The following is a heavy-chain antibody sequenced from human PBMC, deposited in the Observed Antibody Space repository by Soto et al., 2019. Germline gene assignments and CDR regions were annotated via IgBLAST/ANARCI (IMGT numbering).Heavy chain of an antibody. Sequence: SETLSLTCAVYGGSFSGYYCSWIRQPPGKGLKWIGEINHSGSTNYNPSLKSRVTISVDTSKNQFSLKLSSVTAADTAVYYCARGTRFYYDSSGYSYWGQGTLVTVSS. V-gene: IGHV4-34*01. CDR1: GGSFSGYY. J-gene: IGHJ4*02. CDR2: INHSGST. CDR3: ARGTRFYYDSSGYSY. D-gene: IGHD3-22*01.